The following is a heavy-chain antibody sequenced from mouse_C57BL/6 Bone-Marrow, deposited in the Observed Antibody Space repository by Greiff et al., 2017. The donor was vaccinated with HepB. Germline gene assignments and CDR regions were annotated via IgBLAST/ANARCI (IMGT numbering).Heavy chain of an antibody. CDR1: GFNIKDDY. Sequence: EVQLQQSGAELVRPGASVKLSCTASGFNIKDDYMHWVKQRPEQGLEWIGWIDPENGDTEYASKFQGKATITADTSSNTAYLQLSSLTSEDAAVYYCTTFFYGNYEAMDYWGQGTSVTVSS. CDR3: TTFFYGNYEAMDY. V-gene: IGHV14-4*01. D-gene: IGHD2-1*01. J-gene: IGHJ4*01. CDR2: IDPENGDT.